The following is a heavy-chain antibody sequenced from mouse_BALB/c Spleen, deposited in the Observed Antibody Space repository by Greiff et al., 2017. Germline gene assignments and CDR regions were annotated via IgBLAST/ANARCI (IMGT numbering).Heavy chain of an antibody. V-gene: IGHV3-8*02. CDR3: AGYDYYGSSYPYYAMDY. CDR2: ISYSGST. Sequence: EVQLQQSGPSLVKPSQTLSLTCSVTGDSITSGYWNWIRKFPGNKLEYMGYISYSGSTYYNPSLKSRISITRDTSKNQYYLQLNSVTTEDTATYYCAGYDYYGSSYPYYAMDYWGQGTSVTVSS. J-gene: IGHJ4*01. CDR1: GDSITSGY. D-gene: IGHD1-1*01.